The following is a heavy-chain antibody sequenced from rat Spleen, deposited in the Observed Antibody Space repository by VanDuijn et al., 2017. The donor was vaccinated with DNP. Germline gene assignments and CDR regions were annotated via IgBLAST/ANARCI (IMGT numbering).Heavy chain of an antibody. V-gene: IGHV2-77*01. J-gene: IGHJ3*01. Sequence: QVQMKETGPGLVQITQTLSVTCTVSGFSLTSYGVHWVRQAPGKGLEWMGIIWGDGSTNYNSALKSRLSISRDTSKSQVFLIMNSLQTDDTAVYYCMVPTFAYWGQGTLVTVSS. CDR3: MVPTFAY. D-gene: IGHD1-3*01. CDR1: GFSLTSYG. CDR2: IWGDGST.